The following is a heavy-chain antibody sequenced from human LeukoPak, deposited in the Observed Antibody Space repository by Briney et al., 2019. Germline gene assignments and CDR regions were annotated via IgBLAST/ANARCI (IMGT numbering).Heavy chain of an antibody. CDR3: ARSKGHDAFDI. J-gene: IGHJ3*02. CDR2: INPSSGGT. Sequence: ASVKVSCKASGYTFTGYYMHWVRQAPGQGLEWMGWINPSSGGTNYAQKFQGRVTMTRDTSISTAYMELSRLRSDDTAVYYCARSKGHDAFDIWGQGTMVTVSS. V-gene: IGHV1-2*02. CDR1: GYTFTGYY. D-gene: IGHD5/OR15-5a*01.